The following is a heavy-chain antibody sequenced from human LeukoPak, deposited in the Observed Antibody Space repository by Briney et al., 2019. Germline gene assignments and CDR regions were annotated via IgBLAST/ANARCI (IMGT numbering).Heavy chain of an antibody. V-gene: IGHV1-2*02. CDR2: INPNSGGT. D-gene: IGHD6-19*01. CDR3: ARVRAVATDY. CDR1: GYTFTGYY. Sequence: ASVKVSCKACGYTFTGYYMYWVRQAPGQGLEWMGWINPNSGGTNYAQKFQGRVTMTRDTSISTAYMELSRLRSGDTAVYYCARVRAVATDYWGQGTLVTVSS. J-gene: IGHJ4*02.